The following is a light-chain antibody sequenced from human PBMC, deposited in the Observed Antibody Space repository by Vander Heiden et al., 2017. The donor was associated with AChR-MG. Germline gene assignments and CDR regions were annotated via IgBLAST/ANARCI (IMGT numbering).Light chain of an antibody. CDR2: DDD. J-gene: IGLJ1*01. CDR3: QVWDVSGDHLYV. CDR1: NIGTKS. Sequence: SYVLTQPPSVSVAPGKTAKITCGGNNIGTKSVHWYQQRPGQAPVLVVYDDDDRPSGIPERFSGSNSENTATLTISRVEAGDEADYYCQVWDVSGDHLYVFGTGTQVTVL. V-gene: IGLV3-21*03.